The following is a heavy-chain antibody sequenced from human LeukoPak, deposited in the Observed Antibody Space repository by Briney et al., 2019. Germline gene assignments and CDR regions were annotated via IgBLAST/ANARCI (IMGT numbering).Heavy chain of an antibody. V-gene: IGHV3-30*18. CDR1: GFTFSSYG. Sequence: PGRSLRLSCAASGFTFSSYGMHWVRQAPGKGLEWVALISFDGSNKYYADSVKGRFIISRDNSKNTLYLQMNSLRAEDTAVYYCAKDWDTGGVSLYYYYYYGMDVWGQGTTVTVSS. J-gene: IGHJ6*02. CDR3: AKDWDTGGVSLYYYYYYGMDV. D-gene: IGHD3-10*01. CDR2: ISFDGSNK.